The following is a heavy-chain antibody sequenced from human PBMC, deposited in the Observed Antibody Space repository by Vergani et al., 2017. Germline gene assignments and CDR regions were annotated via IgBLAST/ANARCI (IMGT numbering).Heavy chain of an antibody. Sequence: EVQLVESGGGVVRPGGSLRLSCAAFGFTFDDYGMSWVRQAPGKGLEWVSGINWNGGSTGYADSVKGRFTISRDNAKNSLYLQMNSLRAEDTALYHCARFRGSDWLLYPFDYWGQGTLVTVSS. CDR2: INWNGGST. CDR3: ARFRGSDWLLYPFDY. J-gene: IGHJ4*02. V-gene: IGHV3-20*01. D-gene: IGHD3/OR15-3a*01. CDR1: GFTFDDYG.